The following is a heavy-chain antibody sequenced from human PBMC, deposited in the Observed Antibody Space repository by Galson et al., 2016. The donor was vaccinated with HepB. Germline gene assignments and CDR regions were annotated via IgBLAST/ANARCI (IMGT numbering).Heavy chain of an antibody. V-gene: IGHV3-64*01. CDR3: TREHLQRRTGLDL. Sequence: SLRLSCAASGFTFGSHVMHWVRQAPGKGLEYVSGISYNVWTTYYGNSVKGRFTISRDSSKDTLSLQLDSLRVEDTAVYYCTREHLQRRTGLDLWGRGPLVTASS. D-gene: IGHD6-25*01. CDR1: GFTFGSHV. CDR2: ISYNVWTT. J-gene: IGHJ4*02.